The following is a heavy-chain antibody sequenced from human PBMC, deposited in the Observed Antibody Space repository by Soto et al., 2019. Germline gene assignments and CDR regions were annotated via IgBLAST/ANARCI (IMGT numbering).Heavy chain of an antibody. CDR3: ASPLDVGDVFDI. V-gene: IGHV4-31*03. J-gene: IGHJ3*02. CDR1: GGSISSGGYY. Sequence: QVQLQESGPGLVKPSQTLSLTCTVSGGSISSGGYYWNWIRQHPGKGLEWIGYIDNSGNTYYNPSLKSRLTISLDTSKNQFSLKMSSVTAADTAVYYCASPLDVGDVFDIWGQGTMVTVSS. CDR2: IDNSGNT.